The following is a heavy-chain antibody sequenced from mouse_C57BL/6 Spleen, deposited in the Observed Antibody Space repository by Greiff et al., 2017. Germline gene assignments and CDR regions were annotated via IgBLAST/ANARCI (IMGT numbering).Heavy chain of an antibody. Sequence: EVKLMESGPGLVKPSQSLSLTCSVTGYSITSGYYWNWIRQFPGNKLEWMGYISYDGSNNYNPSLKNRISITRDTSQNRCFLKLNSVTTEDTATYYCARDASMDYWGQGTSVTVSS. J-gene: IGHJ4*01. CDR3: ARDASMDY. CDR1: GYSITSGYY. V-gene: IGHV3-6*01. CDR2: ISYDGSN.